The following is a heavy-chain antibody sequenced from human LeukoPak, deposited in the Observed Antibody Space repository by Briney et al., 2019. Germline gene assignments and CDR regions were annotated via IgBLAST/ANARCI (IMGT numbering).Heavy chain of an antibody. CDR3: ARGGVDILTGYYDFDY. V-gene: IGHV3-7*01. CDR2: IKQDGSEK. Sequence: PGGSLRLSCAASGFTFSNYGMHWVRQVPGKGLEWVANIKQDGSEKYYVDSVKGRFTISRDNTKNSLYLQMNSLRAEDTAVYYCARGGVDILTGYYDFDYWGQGTLVTVSS. J-gene: IGHJ4*02. D-gene: IGHD3-9*01. CDR1: GFTFSNYG.